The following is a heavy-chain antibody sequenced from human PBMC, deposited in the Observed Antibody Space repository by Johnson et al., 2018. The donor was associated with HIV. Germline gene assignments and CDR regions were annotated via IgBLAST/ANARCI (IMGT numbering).Heavy chain of an antibody. CDR1: GFTVSSNY. Sequence: VQLVESGGGLIQPGGSLRLSCAASGFTVSSNYMSWVRQAPGKGLEWVSGINWSGISTGYADSVKGRFTISRDNAKNSLYLQMNSLRAEDKAMYFCGKDQYRKLTTVAGIWGQGTVVTVSS. V-gene: IGHV3-66*03. D-gene: IGHD4-17*01. CDR3: GKDQYRKLTTVAGI. CDR2: INWSGIST. J-gene: IGHJ3*02.